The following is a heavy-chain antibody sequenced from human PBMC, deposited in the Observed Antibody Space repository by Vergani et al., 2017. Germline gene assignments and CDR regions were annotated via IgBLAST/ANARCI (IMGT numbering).Heavy chain of an antibody. CDR1: GYSISRGYY. V-gene: IGHV4-38-2*02. CDR3: AKREGCSGGSCYSRYYYYYMDV. CDR2: VFHSGSA. Sequence: QVQLQESGPGLVKPSETLSLTCSVSGYSISRGYYWGWIRQPPGKGLEWIATVFHSGSAYYNPSLRRRVTISVETSKNQFSLRLTTLTAADTAVYYCAKREGCSGGSCYSRYYYYYMDVWGK. D-gene: IGHD2-15*01. J-gene: IGHJ6*03.